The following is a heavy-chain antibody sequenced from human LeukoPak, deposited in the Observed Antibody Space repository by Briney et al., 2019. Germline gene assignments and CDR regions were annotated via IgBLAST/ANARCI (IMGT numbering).Heavy chain of an antibody. J-gene: IGHJ5*02. CDR3: ARSTDYDILTGYYTFWFDP. V-gene: IGHV4-59*01. CDR2: TYYSGST. Sequence: SETLSLTCTVSGGSISSYYWSWIRQPPGKGLKWIGYTYYSGSTNYNPSLKSRVTISVDTSKNQFSLKLSSVTAADTAVYYCARSTDYDILTGYYTFWFDPWGQGTLVTVSS. D-gene: IGHD3-9*01. CDR1: GGSISSYY.